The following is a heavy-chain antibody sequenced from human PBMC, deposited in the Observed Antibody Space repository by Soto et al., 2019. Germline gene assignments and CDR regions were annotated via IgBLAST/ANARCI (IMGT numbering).Heavy chain of an antibody. V-gene: IGHV1-2*02. D-gene: IGHD2-2*01. Sequence: GASVKVSCKASGYTFTGYYMHWVRQAPGQGLEWMGWINPNSGGTNYAQQFQGRVTITRDTSTSTAYMELSSLRSEDTAVYYCARDGGGYQLPNYYYGMDVWGQGTTVTVSS. CDR3: ARDGGGYQLPNYYYGMDV. J-gene: IGHJ6*02. CDR2: INPNSGGT. CDR1: GYTFTGYY.